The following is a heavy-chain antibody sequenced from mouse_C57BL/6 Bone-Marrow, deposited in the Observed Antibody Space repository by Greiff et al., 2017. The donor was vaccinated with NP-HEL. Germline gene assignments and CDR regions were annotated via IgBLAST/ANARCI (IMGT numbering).Heavy chain of an antibody. D-gene: IGHD1-1*01. CDR2: IYPGSGST. V-gene: IGHV1-55*01. Sequence: VQLQQPGAELVKPGASVKMSCKASGYTFTSYWITWVKQRPGQGLEWIGDIYPGSGSTNYNETFKSKATLTVDTSSSTAYMQLSSLTSRDSAVYYVARDGSSYLYYFDYWGQGTTLTVSS. CDR3: ARDGSSYLYYFDY. J-gene: IGHJ2*01. CDR1: GYTFTSYW.